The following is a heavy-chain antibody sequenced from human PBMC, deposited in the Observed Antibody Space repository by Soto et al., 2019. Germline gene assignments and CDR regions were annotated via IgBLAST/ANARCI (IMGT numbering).Heavy chain of an antibody. CDR3: AREANDYGQPLDY. V-gene: IGHV3-7*01. J-gene: IGHJ4*02. CDR1: GFTFSSYW. Sequence: GGSLRLSCAASGFTFSSYWMSWVRQAPGKGLEWVANIKQDGSEKYYVDSVKGRFTIPRDNAKNSLYLQMNSLRAEDTAVYYCAREANDYGQPLDYWGQGTLVTVSS. CDR2: IKQDGSEK. D-gene: IGHD4-17*01.